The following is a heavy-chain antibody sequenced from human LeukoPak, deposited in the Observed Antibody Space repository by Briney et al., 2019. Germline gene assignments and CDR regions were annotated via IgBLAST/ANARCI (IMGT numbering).Heavy chain of an antibody. J-gene: IGHJ6*03. V-gene: IGHV1-18*01. CDR1: GYIFTNYG. CDR2: ISAYNGNT. CDR3: ARNSITMIEYYMDV. D-gene: IGHD3-22*01. Sequence: ASVKVSCKASGYIFTNYGINWVRQAPGQGLEWMGWISAYNGNTNYAQKLQGRVTMTTDTSTSTAYMELRSLRSDDTAVYYCARNSITMIEYYMDVWGKGTTVTVSS.